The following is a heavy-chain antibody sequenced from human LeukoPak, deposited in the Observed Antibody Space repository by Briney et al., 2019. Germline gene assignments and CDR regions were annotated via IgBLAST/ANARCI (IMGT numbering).Heavy chain of an antibody. CDR2: INWNGDST. CDR1: GFTFDDYG. J-gene: IGHJ3*02. CDR3: ARDGRPFDI. Sequence: GGSLRLACAASGFTFDDYGMSWVRQAPGKGLEWVSGINWNGDSTGYADSVKGRFTISRDNANNSLYLQMNSLRDEDTAVYYCARDGRPFDIWGQGTMSPSLQ. V-gene: IGHV3-20*04.